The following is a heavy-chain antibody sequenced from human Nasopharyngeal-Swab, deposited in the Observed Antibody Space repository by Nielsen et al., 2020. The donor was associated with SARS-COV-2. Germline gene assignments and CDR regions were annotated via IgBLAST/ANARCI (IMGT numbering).Heavy chain of an antibody. CDR3: ARDHGNGSPYYFDH. D-gene: IGHD2-8*01. CDR2: ISSSSTYI. CDR1: GFTFSSYT. J-gene: IGHJ4*02. Sequence: GGSLRLSCAASGFTFSSYTMNWVRQAPGKGLEWVSSISSSSTYIYYADSVKGRFTISRDNAKYSLFLQLNSLRAEDTAVYYCARDHGNGSPYYFDHWGQGTLVTVSS. V-gene: IGHV3-21*01.